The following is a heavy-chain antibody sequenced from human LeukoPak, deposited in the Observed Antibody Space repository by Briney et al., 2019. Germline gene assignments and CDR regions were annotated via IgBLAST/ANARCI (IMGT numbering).Heavy chain of an antibody. V-gene: IGHV3-23*01. D-gene: IGHD3-10*01. Sequence: PGGSLRLSCAASGFTFSSYAMSCVRQAPGKGLEGVSAISGSGGSTYYADSVKGPFTISRDNSKNTLYLQMNSLRAEDTAVYYCASLLWSSSSPFDYWGQGTLVTVSS. J-gene: IGHJ4*02. CDR2: ISGSGGST. CDR3: ASLLWSSSSPFDY. CDR1: GFTFSSYA.